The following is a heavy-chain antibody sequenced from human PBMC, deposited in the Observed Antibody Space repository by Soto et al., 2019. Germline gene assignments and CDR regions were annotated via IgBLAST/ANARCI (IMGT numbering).Heavy chain of an antibody. CDR3: ARESRSWYGSIWDY. V-gene: IGHV4-59*12. CDR1: GGSISSYY. Sequence: SETLSLTCTVSGGSISSYYWSWIRQPPGKGLEWIGYIYFSGGTNYNPSLKSRVTISVDTSKNQFSLKLSSVAAADSAVYYCARESRSWYGSIWDYWGQGTLVTVSS. CDR2: IYFSGGT. D-gene: IGHD6-13*01. J-gene: IGHJ4*02.